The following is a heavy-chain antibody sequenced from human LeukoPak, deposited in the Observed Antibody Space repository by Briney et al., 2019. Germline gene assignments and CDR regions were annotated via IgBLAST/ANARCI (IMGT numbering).Heavy chain of an antibody. V-gene: IGHV4-34*01. CDR1: GGSLSRYY. D-gene: IGHD5-18*01. CDR2: IYHSGST. J-gene: IGHJ4*02. Sequence: SETPSLTCTVSGGSLSRYYWGWVRQPPRKGPEWIGEIYHSGSTNYNPSLKSRVTISVDKSKNQFSLKLSSVTAADTAVYYCARGEAAMVNVFDYWGQGTLVTVSS. CDR3: ARGEAAMVNVFDY.